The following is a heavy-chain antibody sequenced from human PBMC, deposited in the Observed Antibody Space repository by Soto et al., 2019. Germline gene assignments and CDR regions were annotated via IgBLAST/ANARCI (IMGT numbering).Heavy chain of an antibody. Sequence: GASVKVSCKASGYTFTSCYMHWVRQAPGQGLEWMGIINPSGGSTSYAQKFQGRVTMTRDTSTSTVYMELSSLRSEDTAVYYCARGVGLAARRPINYYYGMDVWGQGTTVTVSS. J-gene: IGHJ6*02. V-gene: IGHV1-46*01. CDR3: ARGVGLAARRPINYYYGMDV. CDR1: GYTFTSCY. CDR2: INPSGGST. D-gene: IGHD6-6*01.